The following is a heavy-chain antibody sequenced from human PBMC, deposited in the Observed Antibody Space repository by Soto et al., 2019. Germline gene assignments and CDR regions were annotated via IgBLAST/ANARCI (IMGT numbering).Heavy chain of an antibody. Sequence: SETLSLTCAVYGGSFSGYYWSWIRQPPGKGLEWIGEINHSGSTNYNPSLKSRVTISVDTSKNQFSLKLSSVTAADTAVYYCARGRYYYDSSGYYHGTARWFDPWGQGTLVTVSS. CDR2: INHSGST. CDR1: GGSFSGYY. CDR3: ARGRYYYDSSGYYHGTARWFDP. V-gene: IGHV4-34*01. D-gene: IGHD3-22*01. J-gene: IGHJ5*02.